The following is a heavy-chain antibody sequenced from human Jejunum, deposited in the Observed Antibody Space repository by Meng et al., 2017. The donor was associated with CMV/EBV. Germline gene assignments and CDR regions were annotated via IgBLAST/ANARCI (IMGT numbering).Heavy chain of an antibody. Sequence: GFTFTSDEMNWVRQAPGKGLEWVSYISSGGSTIYYADSVQGRFTISRDNAKISLYLQMNSLRAEDTAVYYCARLRRGSGSYYIDYWGQGTLVTVSS. CDR1: GFTFTSDE. CDR3: ARLRRGSGSYYIDY. J-gene: IGHJ4*02. D-gene: IGHD3-10*01. V-gene: IGHV3-48*03. CDR2: ISSGGSTI.